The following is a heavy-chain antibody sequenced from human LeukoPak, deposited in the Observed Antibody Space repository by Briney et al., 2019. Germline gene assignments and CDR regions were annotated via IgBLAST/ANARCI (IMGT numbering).Heavy chain of an antibody. CDR2: ISSSSSYI. Sequence: PGGSLRLSCAASGFTFSSYSMNWVRQAPGKGLEWVSSISSSSSYIYYADSVKGRFTISRDNAKNSLYLQMNSLRAEDTAVYYCARDHPSQIGWPIDAFDIWGQGTMVTVSS. J-gene: IGHJ3*02. CDR1: GFTFSSYS. V-gene: IGHV3-21*01. CDR3: ARDHPSQIGWPIDAFDI. D-gene: IGHD6-19*01.